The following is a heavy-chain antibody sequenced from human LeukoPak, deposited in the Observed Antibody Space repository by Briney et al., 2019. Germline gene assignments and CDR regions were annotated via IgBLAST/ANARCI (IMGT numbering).Heavy chain of an antibody. D-gene: IGHD1-1*01. CDR3: ARDFGSTYYFYYMDV. CDR1: GFIFSSSA. Sequence: PGGSLRLSCAASGFIFSSSAMHWVRQAPGQGLEWVALISYDGSNKYNAHSVKGRVTISRDNSTSTPYLQMNSLRPEDTAVYYCARDFGSTYYFYYMDVWGKGTTVTVSS. CDR2: ISYDGSNK. V-gene: IGHV3-30*04. J-gene: IGHJ6*03.